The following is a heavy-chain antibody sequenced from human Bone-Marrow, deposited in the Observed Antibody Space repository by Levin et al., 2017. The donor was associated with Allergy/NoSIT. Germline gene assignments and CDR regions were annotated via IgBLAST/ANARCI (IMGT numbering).Heavy chain of an antibody. Sequence: SETLSLTCNISGGSTRSSSFYWSWVRQPPGTALEWIGSVYYSGKTYYNPSLESRVTLSVDTSKNQFSVKVNSVTAADTAVYSCARQTWIHKGYFDSWGQGIPVNVSS. CDR1: GGSTRSSSFY. D-gene: IGHD5-18*01. CDR3: ARQTWIHKGYFDS. J-gene: IGHJ4*02. V-gene: IGHV4-39*01. CDR2: VYYSGKT.